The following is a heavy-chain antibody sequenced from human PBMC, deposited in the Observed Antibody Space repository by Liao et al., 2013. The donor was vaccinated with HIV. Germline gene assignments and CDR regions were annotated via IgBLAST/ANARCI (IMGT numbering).Heavy chain of an antibody. CDR3: ARGRVQLLYPYFDN. D-gene: IGHD4-11*01. J-gene: IGHJ4*01. V-gene: IGHV4-34*10. CDR2: INHSGST. Sequence: QVQLRESGPGLVKPSDTLSLTCSVSGGSFSGYYWSWIRQPPGKGLEWIGEINHSGSTNYNPSLKSRVVISVDTSKNQFSLKLNTVTAADTAVYFCARGRVQLLYPYFDNWGPESWSPSL. CDR1: GGSFSGYY.